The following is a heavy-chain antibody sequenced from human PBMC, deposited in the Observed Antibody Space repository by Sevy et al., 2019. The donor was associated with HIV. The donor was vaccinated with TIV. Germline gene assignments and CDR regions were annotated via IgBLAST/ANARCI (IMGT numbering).Heavy chain of an antibody. V-gene: IGHV1-69*13. D-gene: IGHD6-19*01. CDR1: GGTFSSYA. CDR2: IIPIFGTA. Sequence: ASVKVSCKASGGTFSSYAISWVRQAPGQELEWMGGIIPIFGTANYAQKFQGRVTITADESTSTAYMELSSLRSEDTAVYYCARVSSGWPQGFDYWGQGTLVTVSS. J-gene: IGHJ4*02. CDR3: ARVSSGWPQGFDY.